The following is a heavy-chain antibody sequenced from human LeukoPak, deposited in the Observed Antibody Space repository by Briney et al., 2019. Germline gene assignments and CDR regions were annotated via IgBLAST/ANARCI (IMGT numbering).Heavy chain of an antibody. CDR1: GFTFSSYA. CDR2: ISVSGGST. Sequence: PGGSLRLSCSASGFTFSSYAMHWVRQAPGKGLEWLSSISVSGGSTYYADSVKGRFTISRDNSKNTLYLQMDSLRAEDTALYYCAKGLYGDLYWGQETLVTVSS. V-gene: IGHV3-23*01. D-gene: IGHD2-21*02. J-gene: IGHJ4*02. CDR3: AKGLYGDLY.